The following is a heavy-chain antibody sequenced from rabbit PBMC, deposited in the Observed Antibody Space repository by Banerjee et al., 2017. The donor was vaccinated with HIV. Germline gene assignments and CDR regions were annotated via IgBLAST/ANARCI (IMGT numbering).Heavy chain of an antibody. V-gene: IGHV1S45*01. CDR2: INTISGDT. CDR3: ARDRDWTLDL. CDR1: GFSFTNKYV. Sequence: QEQLEESGGDLVKPEGSLTLTCTASGFSFTNKYVMCWVRQAPGKGLEWIACINTISGDTVYATWAKGRLTISRPSSTTVTLQMTSLTAADTATYFCARDRDWTLDLWGPGTLVSVS. D-gene: IGHD4-2*01. J-gene: IGHJ6*01.